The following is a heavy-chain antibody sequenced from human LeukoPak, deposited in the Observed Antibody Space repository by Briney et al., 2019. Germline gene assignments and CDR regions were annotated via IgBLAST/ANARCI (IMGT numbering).Heavy chain of an antibody. CDR2: IIPIFGTA. D-gene: IGHD3-22*01. V-gene: IGHV1-69*13. CDR3: ASAANYYDSSGSPPDAFDI. Sequence: GASVKVSCKVSGYTLTELSMHWVRQAPGQGLEWMGGIIPIFGTANYAQKFQGRVTITADESTSTAYMELSSLRSEDTAVYYCASAANYYDSSGSPPDAFDIWGQGTMVTVSS. J-gene: IGHJ3*02. CDR1: GYTLTELS.